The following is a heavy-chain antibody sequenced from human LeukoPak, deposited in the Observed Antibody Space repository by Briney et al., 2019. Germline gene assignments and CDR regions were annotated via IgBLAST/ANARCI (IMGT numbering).Heavy chain of an antibody. J-gene: IGHJ5*02. V-gene: IGHV1-3*01. CDR1: GYTFIDYA. CDR3: ARDWAPGSSPLDP. Sequence: ASVKVSCKASGYTFIDYAVHWVRQAPGQSLEWAGWISRGNDDTKYSQRFQGRVTITKDTSASTVYMELSSLRSEDTAVYYCARDWAPGSSPLDPWGQGTLVTVSS. CDR2: ISRGNDDT. D-gene: IGHD3-10*01.